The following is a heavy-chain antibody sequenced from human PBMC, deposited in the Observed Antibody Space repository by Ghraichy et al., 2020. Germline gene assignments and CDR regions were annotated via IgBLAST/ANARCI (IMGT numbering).Heavy chain of an antibody. V-gene: IGHV1-18*01. CDR1: GYTFINYG. Sequence: ASVKVSCKASGYTFINYGISWVRQAPGQGLEWMSWISAYNGATNYAQNFLGRVTMTTDTSTSTVYMELRSLTSDDSAVYYCARGGLSVADGLDVWGQGTTVTVSS. CDR2: ISAYNGAT. CDR3: ARGGLSVADGLDV. J-gene: IGHJ6*02. D-gene: IGHD3-10*01.